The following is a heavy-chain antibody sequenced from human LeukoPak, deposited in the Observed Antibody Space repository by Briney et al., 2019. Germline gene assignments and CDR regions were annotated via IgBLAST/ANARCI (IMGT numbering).Heavy chain of an antibody. CDR1: GYTFTGYY. CDR3: ARDRDSSWPPPLNWFDP. V-gene: IGHV1-2*02. CDR2: INPNSGGT. J-gene: IGHJ5*02. Sequence: ASVKVSCKASGYTFTGYYMHWVRQAPGQGLEWMGWINPNSGGTNYAQKFQGRVTMTRDTSISTAYMELSRLRSDDTAVYYCARDRDSSWPPPLNWFDPWGQGTLVTVSS. D-gene: IGHD6-13*01.